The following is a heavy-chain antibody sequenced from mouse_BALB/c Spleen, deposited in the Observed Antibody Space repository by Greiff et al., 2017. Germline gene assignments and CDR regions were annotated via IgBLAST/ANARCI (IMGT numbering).Heavy chain of an antibody. CDR3: ARSTMITTFAY. V-gene: IGHV1-19*01. Sequence: EVQLVESGPELVKPGASVKMSCKASGYTFTDYYMDWVKQSHGESFEWIGRVNPYNGGTSYNQKFKGKATLTVDKSSSTAYMELNSLTSEDSAVYYCARSTMITTFAYWGQGTLVTVSA. J-gene: IGHJ3*01. CDR2: VNPYNGGT. CDR1: GYTFTDYY. D-gene: IGHD2-4*01.